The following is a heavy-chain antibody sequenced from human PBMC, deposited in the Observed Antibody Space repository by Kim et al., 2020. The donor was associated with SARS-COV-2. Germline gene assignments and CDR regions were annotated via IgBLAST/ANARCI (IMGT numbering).Heavy chain of an antibody. J-gene: IGHJ6*02. Sequence: SSVKVSCKASGGTFSSYAISWVRQAPGQGREWMGGNIPIFGIANYAQKFQGRVTITADKSTSTAYMELSSMRSEATSVYYCARDQIPGSGSPWYYGMDVWGQGTAVTVSS. CDR1: GGTFSSYA. V-gene: IGHV1-69*10. D-gene: IGHD3-10*01. CDR3: ARDQIPGSGSPWYYGMDV. CDR2: NIPIFGIA.